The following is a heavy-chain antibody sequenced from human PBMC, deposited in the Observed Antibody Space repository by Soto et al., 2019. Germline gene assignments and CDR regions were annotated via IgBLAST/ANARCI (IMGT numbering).Heavy chain of an antibody. Sequence: SETLSLTCTVSGGSISSYYWSWIRQPPGKGLEWIGYIYYSGSTNYNPSLKSRVTISVDTSKNQFSLKLSSVTAADTAVYYCARNDYIWGSYRGFDYWGQGTLVTVS. V-gene: IGHV4-59*01. CDR3: ARNDYIWGSYRGFDY. J-gene: IGHJ4*02. CDR2: IYYSGST. CDR1: GGSISSYY. D-gene: IGHD3-16*02.